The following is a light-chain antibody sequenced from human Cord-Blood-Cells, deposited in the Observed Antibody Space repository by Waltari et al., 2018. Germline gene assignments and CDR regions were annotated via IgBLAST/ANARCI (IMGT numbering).Light chain of an antibody. J-gene: IGKJ2*03. Sequence: DIQMTQSPSSLSASVGDRVTITCRASQSISSYLNWYQQKPGKAPKLLIYAASSLQSGVPSMFSGSGSGTDFTLTNSSLQPEDFATYYCQQSYSTPPSFSQGTKLEIQ. CDR3: QQSYSTPPS. CDR2: AAS. V-gene: IGKV1-39*01. CDR1: QSISSY.